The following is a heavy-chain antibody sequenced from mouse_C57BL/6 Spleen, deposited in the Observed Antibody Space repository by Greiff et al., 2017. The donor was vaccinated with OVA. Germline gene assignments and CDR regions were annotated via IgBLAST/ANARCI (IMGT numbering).Heavy chain of an antibody. D-gene: IGHD1-1*01. J-gene: IGHJ1*03. CDR3: VREGLYYGSGYGYFDV. CDR2: IRSKSNNYAT. Sequence: EVKLMESGGGLVQPKGSLKLSCAASGFSFNTYAMNWVRQAPGKGLEWVARIRSKSNNYATYYADSVKDRFTISRDDSESMLYLQMNNLKTEDTAMYYCVREGLYYGSGYGYFDVWGTGTTVTVSS. V-gene: IGHV10-1*01. CDR1: GFSFNTYA.